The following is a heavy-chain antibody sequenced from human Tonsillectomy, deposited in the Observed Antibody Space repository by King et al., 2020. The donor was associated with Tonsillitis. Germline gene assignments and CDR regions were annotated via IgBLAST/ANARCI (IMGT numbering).Heavy chain of an antibody. CDR2: ILYDGSNK. CDR1: GFTFSSYG. D-gene: IGHD6-19*01. V-gene: IGHV3-30*02. J-gene: IGHJ4*02. CDR3: SKDRSGWIIDF. Sequence: VQLVESGGGVVQPGGSLRLSCAASGFTFSSYGMHWVRQAPGKGLEWVAFILYDGSNKYYADSVKGRFTISRDNSKNTLYLQMNSLRAEDTAVYYCSKDRSGWIIDFWGQGTLVTVSS.